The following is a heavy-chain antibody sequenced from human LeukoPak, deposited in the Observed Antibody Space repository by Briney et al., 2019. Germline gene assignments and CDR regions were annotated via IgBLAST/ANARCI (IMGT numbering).Heavy chain of an antibody. CDR1: GFTFSSYG. J-gene: IGHJ4*02. Sequence: GGSLRLSCAASGFTFSSYGMHWVRQAPGKGLEGVAVISYDGSNKYYADSVKGRFTISRDNSKNTLYLQMNSLRAEDTAVYYCAKGAYYYDKWGQGTLVTVSS. CDR2: ISYDGSNK. CDR3: AKGAYYYDK. V-gene: IGHV3-30*18. D-gene: IGHD3-22*01.